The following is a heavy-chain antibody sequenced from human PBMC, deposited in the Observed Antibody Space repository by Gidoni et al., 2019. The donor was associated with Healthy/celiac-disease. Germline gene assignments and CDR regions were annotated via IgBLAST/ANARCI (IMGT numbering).Heavy chain of an antibody. V-gene: IGHV4-34*01. CDR2: INHSGST. D-gene: IGHD3-10*01. Sequence: QVQLQQWGAGLLKPSETLSLTCAVYGGSFSGYYWSWIRQPPVKGLEWIGEINHSGSTNYNPSLKSRVTISVDTSKNQFSLKLSSVTAADTAVYYCARGYYYGSGSYLYYYYGMDVWGQGTTVTVSS. J-gene: IGHJ6*02. CDR3: ARGYYYGSGSYLYYYYGMDV. CDR1: GGSFSGYY.